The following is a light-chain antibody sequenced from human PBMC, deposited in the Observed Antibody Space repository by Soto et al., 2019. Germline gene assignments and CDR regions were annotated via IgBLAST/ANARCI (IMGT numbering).Light chain of an antibody. J-gene: IGLJ3*02. CDR2: KNN. Sequence: QPVLTQPPSASGTPGQRVTISCSGSSSNIGSNYVYWYQQLPGTAPKVLIYKNNQRPSGVPDRFSGSKSGTSASLAISGLRSEDEADYYCAASDDSLSGPVFGGGTKVTVL. CDR3: AASDDSLSGPV. CDR1: SSNIGSNY. V-gene: IGLV1-47*01.